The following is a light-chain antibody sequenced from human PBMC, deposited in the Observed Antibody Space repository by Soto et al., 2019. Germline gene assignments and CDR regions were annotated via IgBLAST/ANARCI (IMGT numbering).Light chain of an antibody. V-gene: IGLV1-44*01. CDR1: SSNIGSNT. J-gene: IGLJ3*02. CDR3: AAWDDGLNGSWV. Sequence: QSVLTQPPSASGTPGQRVAISCSGSSSNIGSNTVNWYQQLPGTAPKLLIYSNNQRPSGVPDRFSASKSGTSASLAISGLQSEDEADYYRAAWDDGLNGSWVFGGGTKLTVL. CDR2: SNN.